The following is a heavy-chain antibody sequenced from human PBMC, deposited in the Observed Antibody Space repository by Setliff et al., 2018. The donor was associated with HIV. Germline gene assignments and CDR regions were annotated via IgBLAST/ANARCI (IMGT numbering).Heavy chain of an antibody. CDR1: GGSMNSDSYS. CDR3: TRTQPYCGGDCSHDY. D-gene: IGHD2-21*02. V-gene: IGHV4-61*09. J-gene: IGHJ4*02. CDR2: IYVGGSV. Sequence: SETLSLTCTVSGGSMNSDSYSWTWLRQPAGKGPELIGHIYVGGSVIYNPSLASRVTISMVPSKNQFSLDLSSVTAADTAVHYCTRTQPYCGGDCSHDYWGQGTLVTVSS.